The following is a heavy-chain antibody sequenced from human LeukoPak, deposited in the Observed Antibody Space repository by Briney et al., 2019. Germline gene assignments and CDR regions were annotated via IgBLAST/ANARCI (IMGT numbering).Heavy chain of an antibody. D-gene: IGHD1-26*01. J-gene: IGHJ3*02. V-gene: IGHV3-23*01. CDR2: ISGSGGIT. Sequence: PGGSLRLSCAASGFTFSSYVVSWGRHAPGKGLEWVSAISGSGGITYYADSVKGRFTISRDNSKNTPYLQMNSLRAEDTAVYYCAKDLVVGEHDAFDIWGQGTMVTVSS. CDR1: GFTFSSYV. CDR3: AKDLVVGEHDAFDI.